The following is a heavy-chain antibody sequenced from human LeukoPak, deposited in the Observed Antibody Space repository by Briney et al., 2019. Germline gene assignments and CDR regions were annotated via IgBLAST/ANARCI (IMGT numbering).Heavy chain of an antibody. CDR3: ARKSPYDILTGTYYGMDV. Sequence: SVKVSCKASGGTFSSYAISWVRQAPGQGLEWMGRIIPILGIANYAQKFQGRVTMTRNTSISTAYMELSSLRSEDTAVYYCARKSPYDILTGTYYGMDVWGQGTTVTVSS. CDR2: IIPILGIA. CDR1: GGTFSSYA. J-gene: IGHJ6*02. V-gene: IGHV1-69*04. D-gene: IGHD3-9*01.